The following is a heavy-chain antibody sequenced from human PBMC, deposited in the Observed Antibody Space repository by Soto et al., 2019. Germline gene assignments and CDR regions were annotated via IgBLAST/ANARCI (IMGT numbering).Heavy chain of an antibody. CDR1: GGTFSSYA. CDR2: IIPIFGTA. J-gene: IGHJ5*02. Sequence: GASVKVSCKASGGTFSSYAISWVRQAPGQGLEWMGGIIPIFGTANYAQKFQGRVTITADESTSTAYMELSSLRSEDTAVYYCARDSPYSSGWYVEGVWFDTWGQGTLVTVSS. V-gene: IGHV1-69*13. D-gene: IGHD6-19*01. CDR3: ARDSPYSSGWYVEGVWFDT.